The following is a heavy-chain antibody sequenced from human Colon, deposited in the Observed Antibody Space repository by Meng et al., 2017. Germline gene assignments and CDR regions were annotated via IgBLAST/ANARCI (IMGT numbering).Heavy chain of an antibody. Sequence: QVQLHESVPGLVKPSGTLSLTCAASGGSISSSNWWSWVRQPPGKGLEWIGEIYHSGSTNYNPSLKSRVTISVDKSKNQFSLKLSSVTAADTAVYYCGAYYYDSSGYSFSWGQGTLVTVSS. CDR3: GAYYYDSSGYSFS. V-gene: IGHV4-4*02. CDR2: IYHSGST. CDR1: GGSISSSNW. D-gene: IGHD3-22*01. J-gene: IGHJ4*02.